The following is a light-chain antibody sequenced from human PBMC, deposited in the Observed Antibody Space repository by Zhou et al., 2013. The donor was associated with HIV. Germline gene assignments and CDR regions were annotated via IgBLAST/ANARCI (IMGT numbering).Light chain of an antibody. J-gene: IGKJ5*01. CDR2: GAS. Sequence: EFVLTQSPGTLSLSPGERATLSCRTSQSVSSNYLAWYQQKPGQAPRLLIYGASSRATGIPDRFSGSGSGTDFTLTISRLEPGDFAVYYCQQRNSWPITFGQGTRLEIK. CDR3: QQRNSWPIT. V-gene: IGKV3D-20*02. CDR1: QSVSSNY.